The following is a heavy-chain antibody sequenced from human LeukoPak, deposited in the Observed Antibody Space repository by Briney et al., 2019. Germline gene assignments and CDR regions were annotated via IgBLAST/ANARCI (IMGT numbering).Heavy chain of an antibody. D-gene: IGHD3-22*01. Sequence: PGGSLRLSCAASGFTFSSYAMSWVRQAPGKGLEWVSAISGSGGSTYYADSVKGRFTISRDNSKNTLYLQMNSLRAEDTAVYYCANHAFHNYYDANWFDPWGQGTLVTVSS. V-gene: IGHV3-23*01. CDR2: ISGSGGST. CDR3: ANHAFHNYYDANWFDP. CDR1: GFTFSSYA. J-gene: IGHJ5*02.